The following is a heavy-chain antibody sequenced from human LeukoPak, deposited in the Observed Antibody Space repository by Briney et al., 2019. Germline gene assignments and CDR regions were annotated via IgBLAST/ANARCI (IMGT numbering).Heavy chain of an antibody. Sequence: SETLSLTCTVSGGPISSSSYHWGWIRQPPGKGLEWIGSISYSGSTYYNLSLKSRVTISVDTSKNQFSLKLNSLTAADTAVYFCARLGGVYGGYYFDYWGQGTLVTVSS. V-gene: IGHV4-39*01. J-gene: IGHJ4*02. D-gene: IGHD2-8*02. CDR3: ARLGGVYGGYYFDY. CDR2: ISYSGST. CDR1: GGPISSSSYH.